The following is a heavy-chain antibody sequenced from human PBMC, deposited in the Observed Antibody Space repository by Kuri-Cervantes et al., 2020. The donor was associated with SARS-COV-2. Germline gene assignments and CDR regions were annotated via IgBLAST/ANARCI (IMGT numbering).Heavy chain of an antibody. D-gene: IGHD5-12*01. CDR2: ISYDGSNK. CDR1: GFTFSSYG. Sequence: GGSLRLSCAASGFTFSSYGMHWVRQAPGKGLEWVAVISYDGSNKYYADSVKGRFTISRDNSKNTLYLQMNSLKTEDTAVYYCTTGFSGYPLDYWGQGTLVTVSS. V-gene: IGHV3-30*12. J-gene: IGHJ4*02. CDR3: TTGFSGYPLDY.